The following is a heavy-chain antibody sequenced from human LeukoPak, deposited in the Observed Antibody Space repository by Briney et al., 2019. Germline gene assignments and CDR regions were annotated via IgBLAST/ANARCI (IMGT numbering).Heavy chain of an antibody. J-gene: IGHJ4*02. CDR1: GYSFSSYW. V-gene: IGHV5-51*01. CDR3: ATGGRESTVKFYY. CDR2: IYPGDSDT. D-gene: IGHD4-11*01. Sequence: GASLEISLKGSGYSFSSYWIGWVRPLPGKGLGGRGIIYPGDSDTRYSPSFQGQVTISADKSISTAYLQWSSLKASDTAMYYCATGGRESTVKFYYWGQGTLVTVSS.